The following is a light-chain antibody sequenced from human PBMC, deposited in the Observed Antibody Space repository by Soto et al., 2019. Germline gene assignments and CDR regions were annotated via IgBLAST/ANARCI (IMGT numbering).Light chain of an antibody. CDR1: QTIGSY. Sequence: DIQMTQSPSSLSASVGDRVSITCRASQTIGSYVNWYQQKLGKAPKLLLYTASSLQSGVQSRFSSSGSGTDFTLTISSLQPEDFAIYYCQQSNTTPWTFGQGTKVEIK. J-gene: IGKJ1*01. V-gene: IGKV1-39*01. CDR2: TAS. CDR3: QQSNTTPWT.